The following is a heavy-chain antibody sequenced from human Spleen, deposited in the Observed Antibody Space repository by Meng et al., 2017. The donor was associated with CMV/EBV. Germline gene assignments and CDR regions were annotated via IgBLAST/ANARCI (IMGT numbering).Heavy chain of an antibody. CDR3: ARDLTMVRGPATTNWFDP. J-gene: IGHJ5*02. CDR1: GGSISSSSYY. CDR2: NYYSGST. V-gene: IGHV4-39*07. Sequence: SETLSLTCTVSGGSISSSSYYWGWIRQHPGKGLEWIGSNYYSGSTYYNPSLKSRVTISVDTSKNQFSLKLSSVTAADTAVYYCARDLTMVRGPATTNWFDPWGQGTLVTVSS. D-gene: IGHD3-10*01.